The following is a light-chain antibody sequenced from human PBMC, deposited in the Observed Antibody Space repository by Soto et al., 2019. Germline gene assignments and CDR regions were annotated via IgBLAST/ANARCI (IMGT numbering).Light chain of an antibody. V-gene: IGLV1-44*01. J-gene: IGLJ1*01. Sequence: QSVLTQPPSASGTPGQRVTISCSGSSSNIGSNIVDWYQQLPGTAPKLLIYSNSQRPSGVPDRFSGSKSGPSASLAISGLQSADEADYYCAAWDDSLNGYVFGTGTKLTVL. CDR1: SSNIGSNI. CDR2: SNS. CDR3: AAWDDSLNGYV.